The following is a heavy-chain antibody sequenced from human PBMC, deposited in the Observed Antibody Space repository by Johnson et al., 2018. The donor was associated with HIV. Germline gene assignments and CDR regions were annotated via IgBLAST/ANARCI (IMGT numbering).Heavy chain of an antibody. Sequence: QVQLVESGGGVVQPGRSLRLSCAASGFTFSSYGMHWVRQAPGKGLEWVAFIRYDGCNKYFADSVKGRFTISRVNSKNTLYLQMNSLRAEDTAVYYCAKDLQQPQRGEHALAQDAFDIWGQGTIVTVSS. V-gene: IGHV3-30*02. CDR3: AKDLQQPQRGEHALAQDAFDI. CDR2: IRYDGCNK. CDR1: GFTFSSYG. J-gene: IGHJ3*02. D-gene: IGHD6-13*01.